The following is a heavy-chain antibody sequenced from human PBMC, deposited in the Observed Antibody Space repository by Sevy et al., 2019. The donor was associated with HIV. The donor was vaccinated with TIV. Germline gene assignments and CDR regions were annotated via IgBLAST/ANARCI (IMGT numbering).Heavy chain of an antibody. CDR2: IRGKPYGGTT. CDR1: GFTFGDYT. D-gene: IGHD1-26*01. CDR3: TRVEGAADWGMDV. V-gene: IGHV3-49*04. Sequence: GGSLRLSCTVSGFTFGDYTLSWVRQAPGKGLEWVAFIRGKPYGGTTEYAASVKGRFTISRDDSKSIAYLQMNSLKTDDTAVYYCTRVEGAADWGMDVWGQGTTVTVSS. J-gene: IGHJ6*02.